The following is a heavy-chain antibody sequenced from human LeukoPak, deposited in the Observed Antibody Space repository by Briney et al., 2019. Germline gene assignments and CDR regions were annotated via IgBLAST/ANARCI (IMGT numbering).Heavy chain of an antibody. D-gene: IGHD2-2*01. V-gene: IGHV1-69*05. CDR3: ARGKDIVVVPAAEEGNWFDP. CDR1: GGTFSSYA. Sequence: SVTVSCKASGGTFSSYAISWVRQAPGQGLEWMGGLIPIFGTANYAQKFQGRVTITTDESTSTAYMELSSLRSEDTAVYYCARGKDIVVVPAAEEGNWFDPWGQGTLVTVSS. J-gene: IGHJ5*02. CDR2: LIPIFGTA.